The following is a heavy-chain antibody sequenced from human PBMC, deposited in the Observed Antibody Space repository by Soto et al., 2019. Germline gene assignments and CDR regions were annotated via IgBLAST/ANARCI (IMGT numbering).Heavy chain of an antibody. CDR1: GGSFSGYY. Sequence: QVQLQQWGAGLLKPSETLSLTCAVYGGSFSGYYWSWIRQPPGKGLEWIGEINHSGSTNYNPSLKRRVTISVDTSKNQFSLKLSSVTAADTAVYYCARGLRITMVRGVKGWFDPWGQGTLVTVSS. D-gene: IGHD3-10*01. J-gene: IGHJ5*02. CDR3: ARGLRITMVRGVKGWFDP. CDR2: INHSGST. V-gene: IGHV4-34*01.